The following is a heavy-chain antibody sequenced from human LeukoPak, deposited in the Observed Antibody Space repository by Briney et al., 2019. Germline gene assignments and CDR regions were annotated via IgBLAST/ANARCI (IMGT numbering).Heavy chain of an antibody. V-gene: IGHV3-66*01. D-gene: IGHD1-26*01. J-gene: IGHJ4*02. CDR1: GFSVSINY. Sequence: GGSLRLSCAASGFSVSINYMSCVRQAPGKGLEWVSVIYKGGSTFYADSVKGRFTISRDESKNTLYLQMNSLRAEDTAVYYCAKLVGYYTYYYFDYWGQGTLVTVSS. CDR2: IYKGGST. CDR3: AKLVGYYTYYYFDY.